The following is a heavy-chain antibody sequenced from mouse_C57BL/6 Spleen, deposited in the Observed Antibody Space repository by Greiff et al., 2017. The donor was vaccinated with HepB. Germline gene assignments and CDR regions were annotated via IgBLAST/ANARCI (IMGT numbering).Heavy chain of an antibody. CDR2: IDPENGDT. CDR1: GFNIKDDY. V-gene: IGHV14-4*01. D-gene: IGHD1-1*01. Sequence: VQLKESGAELVRPGASVKLSCTASGFNIKDDYMHWVKQRPEQGLEWIGWIDPENGDTEYASKFQGKATITADTTSNTAYLQLSSLTSEDTAVYYCNPGSSYDYAMDYWGQGTSVTVSS. J-gene: IGHJ4*01. CDR3: NPGSSYDYAMDY.